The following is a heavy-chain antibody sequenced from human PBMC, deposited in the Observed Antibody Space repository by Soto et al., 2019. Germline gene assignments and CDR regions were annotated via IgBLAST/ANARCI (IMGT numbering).Heavy chain of an antibody. D-gene: IGHD2-21*01. V-gene: IGHV1-8*01. Sequence: QVQLVQSGAELKRPGASVKVSCKASGYTFTNNDINWVRQATGQGLEWMGWMNPYSGNTGYAQKFQGRVTITRDNSITPSYMELSSLRSEDTAVYYCVRAPLDYYSADYFDNWGQGTLVTVSS. J-gene: IGHJ4*02. CDR3: VRAPLDYYSADYFDN. CDR1: GYTFTNND. CDR2: MNPYSGNT.